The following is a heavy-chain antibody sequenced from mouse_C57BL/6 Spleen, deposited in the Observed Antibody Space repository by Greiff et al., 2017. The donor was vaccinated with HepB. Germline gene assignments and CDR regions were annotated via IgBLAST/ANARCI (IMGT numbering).Heavy chain of an antibody. CDR2: IYPGNSDT. CDR1: GYTFTSYW. D-gene: IGHD4-1*01. J-gene: IGHJ1*03. Sequence: VQLQQSGTVLARPGASVKMSCKTSGYTFTSYWMHWVKQRPGQGLEWIGAIYPGNSDTSYNQKFKGKAKLTAVTAASTAYMELSSLTNEDSAVYYCTRSEGIPQSNWDWYFDVWGTGTTVTVSS. CDR3: TRSEGIPQSNWDWYFDV. V-gene: IGHV1-5*01.